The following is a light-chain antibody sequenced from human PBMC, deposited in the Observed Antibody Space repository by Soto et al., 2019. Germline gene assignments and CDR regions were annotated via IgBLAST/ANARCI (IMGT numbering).Light chain of an antibody. CDR2: DVS. J-gene: IGLJ2*01. Sequence: QSALTQPRSVSGSPGQSVTISCTGTSSDVGGYNYVSWYQQHPGKAPKLMIYDVSKRPSGVPDRFSGSKSGNTASLTISGLQAEDEADYYCCSYAGRYTSVVFGGRTKLTVL. CDR1: SSDVGGYNY. V-gene: IGLV2-11*01. CDR3: CSYAGRYTSVV.